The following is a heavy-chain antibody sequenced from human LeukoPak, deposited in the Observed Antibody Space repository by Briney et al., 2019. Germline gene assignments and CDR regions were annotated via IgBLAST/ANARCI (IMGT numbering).Heavy chain of an antibody. J-gene: IGHJ6*02. D-gene: IGHD2-2*01. CDR2: IIPMFGTA. Sequence: GASMKVSCKAAGGTVSSYAISWVRQAPGQGLEWMGGIIPMFGTANYAQKFQGRVTITADESTSTAYMELSSLRSEDTAVYYCARVYHSGGGYCSSTSCYYYYGMDVWGQGTTVTVSS. CDR1: GGTVSSYA. CDR3: ARVYHSGGGYCSSTSCYYYYGMDV. V-gene: IGHV1-69*01.